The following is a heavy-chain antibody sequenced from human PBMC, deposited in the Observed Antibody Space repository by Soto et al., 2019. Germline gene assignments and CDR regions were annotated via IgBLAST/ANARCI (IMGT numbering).Heavy chain of an antibody. D-gene: IGHD6-13*01. J-gene: IGHJ1*01. CDR3: VKDESINWYSGHFRH. Sequence: EVQLVESGGGLVQPXRSLRLSXAASGFXFDDYAXXWVRQVPGKGLEWVSGINWNSGSIGYGDSVKGRFAISRDNAKNSLHLQMNSLSAEDTAFYYCVKDESINWYSGHFRHWGQGTLVTVSS. V-gene: IGHV3-9*01. CDR1: GFXFDDYA. CDR2: INWNSGSI.